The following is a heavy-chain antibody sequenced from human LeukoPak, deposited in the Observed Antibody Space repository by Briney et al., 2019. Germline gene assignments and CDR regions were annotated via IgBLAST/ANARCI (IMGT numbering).Heavy chain of an antibody. D-gene: IGHD7-27*01. CDR1: GYTFTGYY. CDR2: INPKSGGT. CDR3: ARVNWVNDY. J-gene: IGHJ4*02. Sequence: ASVKVSCKASGYTFTGYYMHWVRQAPEKGLEWMGWINPKSGGTNYAQKFQGWVTMTRDTSISTAYMELSRLRSDDTAVYYCARVNWVNDYWGQGTLVTVSS. V-gene: IGHV1-2*04.